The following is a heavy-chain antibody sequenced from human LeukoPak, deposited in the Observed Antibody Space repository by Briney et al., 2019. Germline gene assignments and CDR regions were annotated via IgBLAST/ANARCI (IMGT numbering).Heavy chain of an antibody. J-gene: IGHJ5*02. CDR3: ARGGNWFDA. CDR1: GGSITGSY. V-gene: IGHV4-4*07. D-gene: IGHD3-10*01. CDR2: IYSSGRT. Sequence: PSETLSLTCTVSGGSITGSYWSWIRQPAGKGLQWIGRIYSSGRTNYNPFLDIRVTISVDTSRSRLSLKSIHVTATDTAMYYCARGGNWFDAWGQGTLVTVSS.